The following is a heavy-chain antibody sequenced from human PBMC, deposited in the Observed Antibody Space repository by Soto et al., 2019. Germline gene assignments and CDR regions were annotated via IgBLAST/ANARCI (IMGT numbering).Heavy chain of an antibody. D-gene: IGHD3-22*01. V-gene: IGHV3-23*01. CDR2: ISGSGDRT. CDR3: VKDDGGYPSTAPH. J-gene: IGHJ4*02. Sequence: EVQLLESGGGLVQAGGSLRLSCAASGITISNYPMSWVRQAPGKGLDWVSGISGSGDRTYYADSAKGRFTISKDISKNSVSAQGGRLGVEGTGVYFCVKDDGGYPSTAPHWGQGTLVTVSS. CDR1: GITISNYP.